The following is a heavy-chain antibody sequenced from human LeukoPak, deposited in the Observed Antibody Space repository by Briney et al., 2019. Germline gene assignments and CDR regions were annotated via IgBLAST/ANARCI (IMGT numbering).Heavy chain of an antibody. D-gene: IGHD6-19*01. CDR3: ARVYSSGWQSFYYYGMDV. V-gene: IGHV4-4*07. Sequence: KTSETLSLTCTVSGGSISSYYWSWIRQPAGKGLEWIGRIYTSGSTNYNPSLKSRVTMSVDTSKNQFSLKLSSVTAVDTAVYYCARVYSSGWQSFYYYGMDVWGQGTTVTVSS. CDR2: IYTSGST. J-gene: IGHJ6*02. CDR1: GGSISSYY.